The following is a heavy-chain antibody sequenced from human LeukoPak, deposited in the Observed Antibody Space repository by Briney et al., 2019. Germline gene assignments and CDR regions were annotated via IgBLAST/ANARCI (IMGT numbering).Heavy chain of an antibody. CDR1: GYTFSSYH. CDR2: ISGHNGNT. CDR3: ARGLGYCSSTSCYGELPGDY. J-gene: IGHJ4*02. V-gene: IGHV1-18*01. D-gene: IGHD2-2*01. Sequence: ASVKVSCKASGYTFSSYHISWVRQAPGQGLEWMGRISGHNGNTHYAQKLQGRVTMTTDTSTTTAYMELRSLRSHDTAVYYCARGLGYCSSTSCYGELPGDYWSQGTLVTVSS.